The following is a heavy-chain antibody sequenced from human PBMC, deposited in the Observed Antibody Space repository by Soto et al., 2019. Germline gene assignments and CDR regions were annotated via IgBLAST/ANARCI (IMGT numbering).Heavy chain of an antibody. V-gene: IGHV3-21*01. CDR2: ISSSSSYI. CDR1: GFTFSSYS. D-gene: IGHD2-15*01. CDR3: ARDRRLGGVVVVAATPLDY. Sequence: AGSLRLSCAASGFTFSSYSMNWVRQAPGKGLEWVSSISSSSSYIYYADSVKGRFTISRDNAKNSLYLQMNSLRAEDTAVYYCARDRRLGGVVVVAATPLDYWGQGTLVTVSS. J-gene: IGHJ4*02.